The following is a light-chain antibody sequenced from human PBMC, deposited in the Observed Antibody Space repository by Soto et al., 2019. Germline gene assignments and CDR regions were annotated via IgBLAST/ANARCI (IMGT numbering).Light chain of an antibody. J-gene: IGKJ1*01. V-gene: IGKV2-28*01. Sequence: DIVMTQSPLSLPVTPGEPASISCRSSQSLLHSNGYNYLDWYLQKPGQSPQLLIYLGSNRASWVPDRFSGSGSGTDFTLKISRVEAEDVGVYYCMQPLQSWTFGPGTKVESK. CDR1: QSLLHSNGYNY. CDR3: MQPLQSWT. CDR2: LGS.